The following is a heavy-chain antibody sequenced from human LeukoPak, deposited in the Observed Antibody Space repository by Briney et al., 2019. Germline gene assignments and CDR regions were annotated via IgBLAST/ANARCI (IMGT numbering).Heavy chain of an antibody. J-gene: IGHJ6*02. D-gene: IGHD3-10*01. V-gene: IGHV4-31*03. CDR3: ARDHSYYFGSQTSTLDV. CDR2: IYYTGSV. Sequence: SETLSLTCTISGASISTGGFYWTWIRQPPGEGLEWIGYIYYTGSVDYNASLKSRLTISLDTSKNRFSLKLNSVTAADTAVYYCARDHSYYFGSQTSTLDVWGQGTAVTVSS. CDR1: GASISTGGFY.